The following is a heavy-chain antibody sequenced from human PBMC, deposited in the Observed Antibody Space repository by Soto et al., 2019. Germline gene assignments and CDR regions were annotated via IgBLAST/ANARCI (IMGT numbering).Heavy chain of an antibody. J-gene: IGHJ3*02. Sequence: GGSLRLSXAASGFTFSNAWMSWVRQAPGKGLEWVGRIKSKTDGGTTDYAAPVKGRFTISRDDSKNTLYLQMNSLKTEDTAVYYCTSDSGPDAFDIWGQGTMVTVSS. CDR2: IKSKTDGGTT. CDR1: GFTFSNAW. V-gene: IGHV3-15*01. CDR3: TSDSGPDAFDI. D-gene: IGHD5-12*01.